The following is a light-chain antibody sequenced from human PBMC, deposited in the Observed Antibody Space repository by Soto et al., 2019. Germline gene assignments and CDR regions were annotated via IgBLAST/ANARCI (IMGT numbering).Light chain of an antibody. CDR1: SSDIGHYDY. Sequence: QSALTQPASVSGSPGQSITISCTGTSSDIGHYDYVSWYQQYPGKAPKLLTYEVTNRPSGVSNRFSGSKSGNVASLTISGLQAEDEADYYCSSYTSTNTPVVFGRGTKLTVL. CDR3: SSYTSTNTPVV. J-gene: IGLJ2*01. V-gene: IGLV2-14*01. CDR2: EVT.